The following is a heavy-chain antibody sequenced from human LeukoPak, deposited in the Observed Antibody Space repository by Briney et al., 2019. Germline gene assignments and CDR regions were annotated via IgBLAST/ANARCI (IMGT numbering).Heavy chain of an antibody. CDR2: ISPDGNEK. CDR3: AARAITDRPYYLDN. D-gene: IGHD6-6*01. V-gene: IGHV3-7*01. J-gene: IGHJ4*02. Sequence: PGGPLRLSCAASGFNFRRFWMSWVRQAPGKGLEWVTNISPDGNEKSYADSVKGRFTISRDNAKNSVHLQMNSLRAEDTAVYYCAARAITDRPYYLDNWGQGTLVTVSS. CDR1: GFNFRRFW.